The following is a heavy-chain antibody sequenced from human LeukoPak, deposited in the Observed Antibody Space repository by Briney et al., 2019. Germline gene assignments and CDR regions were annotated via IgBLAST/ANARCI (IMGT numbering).Heavy chain of an antibody. CDR2: IYHSGST. CDR1: GYSISSGYY. Sequence: SETLSLTCAVSGYSISSGYYWGWIRRPPGKGLEWIGSIYHSGSTYYNPSLKSRVTISVDTSKNQFSLKLSSVTAADTAVYYCARSWISGPIQESVVWFDPWGQGTLVTVSS. CDR3: ARSWISGPIQESVVWFDP. J-gene: IGHJ5*02. V-gene: IGHV4-38-2*01. D-gene: IGHD2-2*03.